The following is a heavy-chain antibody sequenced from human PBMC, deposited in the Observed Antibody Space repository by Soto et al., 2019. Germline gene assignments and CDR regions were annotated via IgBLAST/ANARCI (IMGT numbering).Heavy chain of an antibody. J-gene: IGHJ5*02. Sequence: SETLSLTCTVSGGSISSYYWSWIRQPPGKGLEWIGYIYYSGSTNYNPSLKSRVTISVDTSKNQFSLKLSSVTAADTAVYYCARDAITMVRGVSVKWFDPWGQGTLVTVSS. CDR3: ARDAITMVRGVSVKWFDP. CDR1: GGSISSYY. V-gene: IGHV4-59*01. D-gene: IGHD3-10*01. CDR2: IYYSGST.